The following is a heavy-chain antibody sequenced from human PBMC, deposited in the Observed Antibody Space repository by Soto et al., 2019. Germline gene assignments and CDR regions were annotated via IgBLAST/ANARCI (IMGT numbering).Heavy chain of an antibody. J-gene: IGHJ6*02. CDR1: GGSISSGGYY. D-gene: IGHD3-10*01. V-gene: IGHV4-31*03. CDR2: ICYSGST. Sequence: LSLTCTVSGGSISSGGYYWSWIRQHPGKGLEWIGCICYSGSTYYNPSLKSRVTISVDTSKNQFSLKLSSVTAADTAVYYCARDKKGYYYGSGSYYTPPRGMDVWGQGTTVTVSS. CDR3: ARDKKGYYYGSGSYYTPPRGMDV.